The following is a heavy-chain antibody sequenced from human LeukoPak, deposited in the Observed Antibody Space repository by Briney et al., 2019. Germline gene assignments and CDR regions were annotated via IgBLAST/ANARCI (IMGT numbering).Heavy chain of an antibody. J-gene: IGHJ4*02. CDR2: ISSSGSTI. CDR1: GFTFSSYN. V-gene: IGHV3-48*04. D-gene: IGHD5-24*01. Sequence: PGGSLRLSCAASGFTFSSYNMNWVRQAPGKGLEWVSYISSSGSTIYYADSVKGRFTISRDNAKNSLYLQMNSLRAGDTAVYYGARTIEIDTISYFDYWGQGTLVTVSS. CDR3: ARTIEIDTISYFDY.